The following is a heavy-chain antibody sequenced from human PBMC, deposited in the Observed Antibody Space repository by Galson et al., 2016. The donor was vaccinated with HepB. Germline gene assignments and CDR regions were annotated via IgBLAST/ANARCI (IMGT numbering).Heavy chain of an antibody. CDR1: GFSITNYG. J-gene: IGHJ6*02. CDR3: ARYSDYRGEYYFFGMDV. V-gene: IGHV3-33*01. Sequence: SLRLSCAASGFSITNYGLHWVRQAPGKGLEWVAIIWYDGSNKYYADSVRGRVTTSRDNSKNTLYLQMNSLRAEDTAVYYCARYSDYRGEYYFFGMDVWGQGTPVTVSS. CDR2: IWYDGSNK. D-gene: IGHD4-23*01.